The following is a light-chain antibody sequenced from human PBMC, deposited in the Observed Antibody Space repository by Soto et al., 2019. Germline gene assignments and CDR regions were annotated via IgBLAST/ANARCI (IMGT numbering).Light chain of an antibody. V-gene: IGKV1-5*03. Sequence: DIQMPQSPSTLSASVGDRVTITCRASQSISSWLAWYQQKPGKAPKLLIYKASSLESGVPSRFSGSGSGTEFTLTIISLQPDDIATYYCQQYNSYWTFGQGTKVDIK. CDR3: QQYNSYWT. J-gene: IGKJ1*01. CDR1: QSISSW. CDR2: KAS.